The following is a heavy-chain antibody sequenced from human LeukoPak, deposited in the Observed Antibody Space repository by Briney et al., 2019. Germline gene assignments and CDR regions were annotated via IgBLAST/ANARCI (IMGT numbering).Heavy chain of an antibody. CDR2: ISNSGTT. CDR1: GDSVTSGGYF. D-gene: IGHD2-21*02. V-gene: IGHV4-31*03. CDR3: ARDVVVTSSPDAFDI. J-gene: IGHJ3*02. Sequence: PSQTLSLTCTVSGDSVTSGGYFWTWIRHHPGKGLEWIGYISNSGTTSYNPSLKSRVSMSVDTSNNQFSLSLSSVTAADTAVYCCARDVVVTSSPDAFDIWGQGTMVAVSS.